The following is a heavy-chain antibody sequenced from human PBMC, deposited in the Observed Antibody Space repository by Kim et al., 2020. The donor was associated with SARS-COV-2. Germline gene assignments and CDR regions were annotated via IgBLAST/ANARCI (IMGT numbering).Heavy chain of an antibody. V-gene: IGHV4-39*07. J-gene: IGHJ4*02. CDR3: LSGFTAMDGIDY. Sequence: SETLSLTCTVSGGSISSSSYYWGWIRQPPGKGLEWIGSIYYSGSTYYNPSLKSRVTISVDTSKNQFSLKLSSVTAADTVVYYCLSGFTAMDGIDYWGQGTLVTVSS. CDR1: GGSISSSSYY. D-gene: IGHD5-18*01. CDR2: IYYSGST.